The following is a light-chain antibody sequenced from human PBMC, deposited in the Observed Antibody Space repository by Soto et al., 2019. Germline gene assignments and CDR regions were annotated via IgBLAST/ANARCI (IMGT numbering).Light chain of an antibody. Sequence: DIVMTQSPDSLAVSLGERATFNCKSSQNILYSSNNNNNLAWYQQKPGQPPKLLIYWASTRGTGVPDRFSGSGSWTDFTLTISSLQAEDVAIYYCQQYYDIPYTFGQGTRLEIK. CDR2: WAS. J-gene: IGKJ2*01. CDR1: QNILYSSNNNNN. V-gene: IGKV4-1*01. CDR3: QQYYDIPYT.